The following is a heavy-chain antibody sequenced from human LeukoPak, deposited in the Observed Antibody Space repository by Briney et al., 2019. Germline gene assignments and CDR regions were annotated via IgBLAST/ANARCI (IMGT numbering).Heavy chain of an antibody. CDR1: GFTVSGNY. Sequence: GGSLRLSCAASGFTVSGNYMNWVRQAPGKGLEWVSVIYTAGGTYYADSVKGRFTISRDNSKNTLYLQMNSLRAADTAVYYCARGWFGEDWGQGTLVTVSS. D-gene: IGHD3-10*01. V-gene: IGHV3-66*01. J-gene: IGHJ4*02. CDR2: IYTAGGT. CDR3: ARGWFGED.